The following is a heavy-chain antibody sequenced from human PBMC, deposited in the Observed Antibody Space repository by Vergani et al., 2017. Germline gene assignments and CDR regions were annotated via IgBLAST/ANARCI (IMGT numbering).Heavy chain of an antibody. CDR1: GFTFSGSA. CDR2: IRSKANSYAT. CDR3: AKAKGYSYGWVEY. V-gene: IGHV3-73*01. Sequence: EVQLVESGGGLVQPGGSLKLSCAASGFTFSGSAMHWVRQASGKGLEWVGRIRSKANSYATAYAASVKGRFTISRDNSKNTLYLQMNSLRAEDTAVYYCAKAKGYSYGWVEYWGQGTLVTVSS. J-gene: IGHJ4*02. D-gene: IGHD5-18*01.